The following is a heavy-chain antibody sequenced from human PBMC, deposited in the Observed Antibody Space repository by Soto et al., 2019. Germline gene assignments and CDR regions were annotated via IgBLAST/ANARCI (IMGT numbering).Heavy chain of an antibody. CDR3: ARQKGY. V-gene: IGHV5-51*01. CDR1: GYTFTDAW. Sequence: GESPKISCKASGYTFTDAWIGWVRQMPGKGLEWMGIVYPGDSQTRYNPSFQGQITISADKSITTAYLQWTSLKASDSAMYYCARQKGYWGQGTLVTAPQ. J-gene: IGHJ4*02. CDR2: VYPGDSQT.